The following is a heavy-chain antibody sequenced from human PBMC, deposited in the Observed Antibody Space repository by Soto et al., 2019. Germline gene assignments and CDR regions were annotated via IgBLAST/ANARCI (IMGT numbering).Heavy chain of an antibody. CDR2: IYYSGST. CDR3: ARDYTQGNWFDP. Sequence: PSETLSLTCTVSGGSISSSSYYWGWIRQHPGKGLEWIGYIYYSGSTYYNPSLKSRVTISVDTSKNQFSLKLSSVTAADTAVYYCARDYTQGNWFDPWGQGTLVTVSS. CDR1: GGSISSSSYY. V-gene: IGHV4-39*07. J-gene: IGHJ5*02.